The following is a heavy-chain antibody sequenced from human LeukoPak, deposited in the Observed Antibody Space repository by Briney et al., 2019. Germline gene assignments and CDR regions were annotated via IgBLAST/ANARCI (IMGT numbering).Heavy chain of an antibody. CDR1: GFTFSSYW. J-gene: IGHJ3*02. CDR3: ARRGGATVGAFDI. Sequence: GGSLRLSCAASGFTFSSYWMHWVRQAPGKGLVWVSRINSDGSSISYADSVKCRFTISRDNAKNTLYLQMNSLRAEDTAVYYCARRGGATVGAFDIWGQGTMVTVSS. CDR2: INSDGSSI. V-gene: IGHV3-74*01. D-gene: IGHD4-23*01.